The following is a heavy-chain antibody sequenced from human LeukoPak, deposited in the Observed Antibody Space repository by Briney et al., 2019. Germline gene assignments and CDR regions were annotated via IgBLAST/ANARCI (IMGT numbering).Heavy chain of an antibody. Sequence: ASVKVSCKASGYTFTSYGICWVRQAPGQGLEWMGWISAYNGNTNYAQKLQGRVTMTTDTSTSTAYMELRSLRSDDTAVYYCARSDLTTVTNDAFDIWGQGTMVTVSS. V-gene: IGHV1-18*01. CDR3: ARSDLTTVTNDAFDI. J-gene: IGHJ3*02. CDR1: GYTFTSYG. CDR2: ISAYNGNT. D-gene: IGHD4-17*01.